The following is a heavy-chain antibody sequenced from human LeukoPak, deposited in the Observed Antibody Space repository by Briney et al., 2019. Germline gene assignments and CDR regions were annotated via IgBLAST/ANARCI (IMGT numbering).Heavy chain of an antibody. CDR1: GYTFTGYY. D-gene: IGHD2-2*01. Sequence: GASVKVSCKASGYTFTGYYMHWVRQAPGQGLEWMGWINPNSGGANYAQKFQGRVTMTRDTSISTAYMELSRLRSDDTAVYYCARDPAYCSSTSCYVLNWFDPWGQGTLVTVSS. V-gene: IGHV1-2*02. CDR2: INPNSGGA. J-gene: IGHJ5*02. CDR3: ARDPAYCSSTSCYVLNWFDP.